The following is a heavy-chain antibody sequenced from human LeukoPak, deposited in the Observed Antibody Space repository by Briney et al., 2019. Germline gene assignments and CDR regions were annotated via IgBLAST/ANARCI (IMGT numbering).Heavy chain of an antibody. CDR3: ARGGGNYPFDW. CDR1: GFTLADYG. J-gene: IGHJ4*02. Sequence: GGSLRLSCAASGFTLADYGMSWVRQVPRKGLEWVSGINWRGGSTDYADSVQGRFTISRDNAKNSLYLQMNSLRAEDTAFYYCARGGGNYPFDWWGQGILVTVSP. V-gene: IGHV3-20*04. CDR2: INWRGGST. D-gene: IGHD3-10*01.